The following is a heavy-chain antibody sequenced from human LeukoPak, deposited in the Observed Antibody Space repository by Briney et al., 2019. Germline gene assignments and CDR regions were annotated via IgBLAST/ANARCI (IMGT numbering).Heavy chain of an antibody. D-gene: IGHD3-10*01. V-gene: IGHV4-39*01. CDR1: GGSISITNYY. J-gene: IGHJ4*02. CDR3: ARIPLPPYYYGSGSHIDY. Sequence: SETLSLTCTVSGGSISITNYYWGCIRQPAGKGLEWIETIYYTGSTYYNPSLMSRVTVSVDTSKNQFSLKLSSVTAADTAVYYCARIPLPPYYYGSGSHIDYWGQGTQVTVSS. CDR2: IYYTGST.